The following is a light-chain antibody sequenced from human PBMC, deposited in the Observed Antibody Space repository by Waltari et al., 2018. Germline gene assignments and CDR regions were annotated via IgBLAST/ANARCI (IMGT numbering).Light chain of an antibody. V-gene: IGLV2-14*03. CDR1: SSDVGGYNY. CDR3: SSYTSSSTYV. Sequence: QSALTQPASVSGSPGQSITISCTGTSSDVGGYNYVSCYQQHPGKAPKLMIYEVSNRPSGVSNRFSGSKSGNTASLTISALQAEDEADYYCSSYTSSSTYVFGTGTKVTVL. CDR2: EVS. J-gene: IGLJ1*01.